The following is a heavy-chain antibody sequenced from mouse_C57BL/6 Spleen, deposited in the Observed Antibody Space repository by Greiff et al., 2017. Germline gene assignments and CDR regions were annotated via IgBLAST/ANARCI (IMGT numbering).Heavy chain of an antibody. CDR2: IYPGDGDT. D-gene: IGHD2-4*01. CDR3: ARFERLRPWCAY. V-gene: IGHV1-82*01. Sequence: VQLQESGPELVKPGASVKISCKASGYAFSSSWMNWVKQRPGKGLEWIGRIYPGDGDTNYNGKFKGKATLTADKSSSTAYLQLSSLTSEDSAVYFCARFERLRPWCAYWGQGTLVTVSA. J-gene: IGHJ3*01. CDR1: GYAFSSSW.